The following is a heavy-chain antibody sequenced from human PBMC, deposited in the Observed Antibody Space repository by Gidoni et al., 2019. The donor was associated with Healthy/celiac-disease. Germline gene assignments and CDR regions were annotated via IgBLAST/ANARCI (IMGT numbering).Heavy chain of an antibody. D-gene: IGHD2-2*01. Sequence: EVQLVESGGGLVQPGGSLRLSCSASGFPFSSYWMSWVRQAPGKGLEWVANIKQDGSEKYYVDSVKGRFTISRDNAKNSLYLQMNSLRAEDTAVYYCARTIKDIVVVPAAMDGPYYYMDVWGKGTTVTVSS. J-gene: IGHJ6*03. V-gene: IGHV3-7*03. CDR1: GFPFSSYW. CDR2: IKQDGSEK. CDR3: ARTIKDIVVVPAAMDGPYYYMDV.